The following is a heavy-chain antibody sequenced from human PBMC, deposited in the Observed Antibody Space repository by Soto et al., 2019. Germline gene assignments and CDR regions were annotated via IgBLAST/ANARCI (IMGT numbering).Heavy chain of an antibody. D-gene: IGHD3-16*01. V-gene: IGHV3-33*01. J-gene: IGHJ6*02. CDR1: GFTFSSYG. CDR3: ARVPPTLDGMDV. CDR2: IWYDGSNK. Sequence: QVQLVESGGGVVQPGRSLRLSCAASGFTFSSYGMHWVRQAPGKGLEWVAVIWYDGSNKYYADSVKGRFTISRDNSKNTLYLQMNSLRAEDTAVYYCARVPPTLDGMDVLGQGTTVTVSS.